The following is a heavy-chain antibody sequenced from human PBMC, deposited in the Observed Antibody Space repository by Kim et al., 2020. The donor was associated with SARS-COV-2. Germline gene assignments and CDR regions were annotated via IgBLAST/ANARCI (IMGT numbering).Heavy chain of an antibody. Sequence: SETLSLTCTVSGGSISSSNYYWGWIRQPPGKGLEWIGSIYYSGNTYYNPSLKSRVTISVDTSKNQFSLKLSSVTAADTAVYYCARHGSYYGNFHHWGQGTLVTVSS. D-gene: IGHD1-26*01. CDR2: IYYSGNT. J-gene: IGHJ1*01. CDR1: GGSISSSNYY. CDR3: ARHGSYYGNFHH. V-gene: IGHV4-39*01.